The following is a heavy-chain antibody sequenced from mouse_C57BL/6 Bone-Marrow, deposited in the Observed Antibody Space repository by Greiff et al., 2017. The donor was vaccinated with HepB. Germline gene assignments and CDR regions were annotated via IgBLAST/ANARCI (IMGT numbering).Heavy chain of an antibody. CDR3: ARNYYGSSSAWFAY. CDR1: GYSFTGYY. Sequence: VQLKQSGPELVKPGASVKISCKASGYSFTGYYMNWVKQSPEKSLEWIGEINPSTGGTTYNQKFKAKATLTVDKSSSTAYMQLKSLTSEDSAVYYCARNYYGSSSAWFAYWGQGTLVTVSA. D-gene: IGHD1-1*01. V-gene: IGHV1-42*01. CDR2: INPSTGGT. J-gene: IGHJ3*01.